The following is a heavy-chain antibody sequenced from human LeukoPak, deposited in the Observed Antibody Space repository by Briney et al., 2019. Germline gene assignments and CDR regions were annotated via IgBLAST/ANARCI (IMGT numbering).Heavy chain of an antibody. CDR2: IYTSGST. Sequence: SETLSLTCTVSGVSISSYYWSWIRQPPGKGLEWIGYIYTSGSTNYNPSLKSRVTISVDTSKNQFSLKLSSVTAADTAVYYCARAFYDWAYYYYMDVWGKGTTVTVSS. J-gene: IGHJ6*03. D-gene: IGHD5/OR15-5a*01. CDR3: ARAFYDWAYYYYMDV. CDR1: GVSISSYY. V-gene: IGHV4-4*09.